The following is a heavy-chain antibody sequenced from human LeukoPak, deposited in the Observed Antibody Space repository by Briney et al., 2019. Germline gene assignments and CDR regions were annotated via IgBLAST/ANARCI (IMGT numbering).Heavy chain of an antibody. CDR1: GGTFSSYA. CDR2: IIPIFGTA. Sequence: GASVKVSCTASGGTFSSYAISWVRQAPGQGLEWMGGIIPIFGTANYAQKFQGRVTITTDESTSTAYMELSSLRSEDTAVYYCARTVVATQGFDYWGQGTLVTVSS. J-gene: IGHJ4*02. D-gene: IGHD5-12*01. V-gene: IGHV1-69*05. CDR3: ARTVVATQGFDY.